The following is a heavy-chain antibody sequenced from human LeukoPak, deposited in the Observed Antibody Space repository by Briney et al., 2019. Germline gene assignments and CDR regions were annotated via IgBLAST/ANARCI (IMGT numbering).Heavy chain of an antibody. J-gene: IGHJ4*02. Sequence: PSGTLSLTCAVSGGPISSSNWWSWVRQPPGKGLEWIGEIYHSGSTNYNPSHKSRVTISVDKSKNQFSLKLSSVTAADTAVYYCARAYVDTAMVGFDYWGQGTLVTVSS. V-gene: IGHV4-4*02. D-gene: IGHD5-18*01. CDR2: IYHSGST. CDR3: ARAYVDTAMVGFDY. CDR1: GGPISSSNW.